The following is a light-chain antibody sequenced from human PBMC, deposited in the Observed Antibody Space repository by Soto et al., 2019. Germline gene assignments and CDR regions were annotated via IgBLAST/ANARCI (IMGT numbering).Light chain of an antibody. CDR1: SSDVGGYKY. CDR2: EVN. CDR3: SSYAGSNNSGV. J-gene: IGLJ1*01. V-gene: IGLV2-8*01. Sequence: QSALTQPPSASGSPGQSVTISCTGTSSDVGGYKYVSWYQQHPGKAPKLMIFEVNKRPSGVPDRFSGSKSGNTASLTVSGLQAEDEADYYYSSYAGSNNSGVFGTGTKVTVL.